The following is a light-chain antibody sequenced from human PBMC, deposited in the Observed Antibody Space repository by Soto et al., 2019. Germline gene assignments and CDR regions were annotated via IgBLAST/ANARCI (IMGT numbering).Light chain of an antibody. J-gene: IGKJ1*01. CDR1: PSVSSNF. CDR2: GAS. CDR3: QQYGSSPRT. V-gene: IGKV3-20*01. Sequence: EIVMTQSPATLSVSPGERATLSCRASPSVSSNFVAWYQQKPGQAPRLLIYGASNRATGIPDRFSGSGSGTDFTLTISRLEPEDFAVYYCQQYGSSPRTFGQGTKVDIK.